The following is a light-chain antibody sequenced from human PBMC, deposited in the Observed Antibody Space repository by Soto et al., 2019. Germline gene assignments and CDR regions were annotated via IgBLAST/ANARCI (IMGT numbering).Light chain of an antibody. V-gene: IGKV1-39*01. CDR3: QQSYISPST. Sequence: DIQMTQSPSSLSASVGDRVTITCRASQSISSYLNWYQQKPGKAPKLLIYAASSLQSGVPSRFSGSGSGTDFTLTISSLGPEDFATYYCQQSYISPSTFGQGTKVEIK. J-gene: IGKJ1*01. CDR1: QSISSY. CDR2: AAS.